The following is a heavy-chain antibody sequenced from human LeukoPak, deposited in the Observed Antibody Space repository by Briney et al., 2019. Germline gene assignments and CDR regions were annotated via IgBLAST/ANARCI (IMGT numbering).Heavy chain of an antibody. CDR1: GFTFSSYW. Sequence: GGSLRLSCAASGFTFSSYWMSWVRQAPGTGLEWVANINKDGSEKYYVDSVKGRFTISRDYARNSLYLQMNSLRAEDTAVYYCARRYCSGGSCYSVDYWGQGTLVTVSS. CDR2: INKDGSEK. CDR3: ARRYCSGGSCYSVDY. J-gene: IGHJ4*02. D-gene: IGHD2-15*01. V-gene: IGHV3-7*01.